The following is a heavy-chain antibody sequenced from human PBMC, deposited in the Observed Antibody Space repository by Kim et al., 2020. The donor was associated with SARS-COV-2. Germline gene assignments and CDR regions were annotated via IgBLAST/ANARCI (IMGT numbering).Heavy chain of an antibody. D-gene: IGHD2-21*01. Sequence: GGYLRLSCAGSGFTFSDYYMSWIRQAPGKGLEWISYISSSGTTIYYGDSVKGRFIISRDNAKNTLYLQMNSLSVEDSAIYYCASRHPIKNYYYSMDVWGQGTTVTVSS. CDR2: ISSSGTTI. J-gene: IGHJ6*02. CDR1: GFTFSDYY. V-gene: IGHV3-11*04. CDR3: ASRHPIKNYYYSMDV.